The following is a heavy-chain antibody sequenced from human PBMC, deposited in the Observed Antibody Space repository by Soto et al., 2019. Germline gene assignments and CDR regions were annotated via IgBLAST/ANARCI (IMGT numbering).Heavy chain of an antibody. D-gene: IGHD5-18*01. V-gene: IGHV5-10-1*01. Sequence: PGESLKISCKGSGYSFTSYWISWVRQMPGKGLEWMGRIDPSDSYTNYSPSFQGHVTISADKSISTAYLQWSSLKASDTAMYYCARHQGGYSFNYYYGMDVWGQGTTVTVS. J-gene: IGHJ6*02. CDR2: IDPSDSYT. CDR3: ARHQGGYSFNYYYGMDV. CDR1: GYSFTSYW.